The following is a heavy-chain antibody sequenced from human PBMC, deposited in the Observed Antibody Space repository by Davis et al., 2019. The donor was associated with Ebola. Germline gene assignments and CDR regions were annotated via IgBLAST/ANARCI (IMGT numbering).Heavy chain of an antibody. V-gene: IGHV4-31*03. CDR1: GGSISSGGYY. CDR3: ARVVPTVYVDTAMVTEYFDY. Sequence: MPSETLSLTCTVSGGSISSGGYYWSWIRQHPGKGLEWIGYIYYSGSTYYNPSLKSRVTISVDTSKNQFSLKLSSVTAADTAVYYCARVVPTVYVDTAMVTEYFDYWGQGTLVTVSS. J-gene: IGHJ4*02. CDR2: IYYSGST. D-gene: IGHD5-18*01.